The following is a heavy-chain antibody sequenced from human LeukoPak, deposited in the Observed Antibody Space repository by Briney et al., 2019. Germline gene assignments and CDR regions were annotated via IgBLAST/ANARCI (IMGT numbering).Heavy chain of an antibody. CDR1: GFTFSSYA. V-gene: IGHV3-64D*06. J-gene: IGHJ4*02. CDR3: VKDKSRSSGWNRVYFDY. D-gene: IGHD6-19*01. CDR2: ISSNGGST. Sequence: GSLRLSCSASGFTFSSYAMHWVRQAPGKGLEYVSAISSNGGSTYYADSVKGRFPISRDNSKNTLYLQMSSLRAEDTAVYYCVKDKSRSSGWNRVYFDYWGQGTLVTVSS.